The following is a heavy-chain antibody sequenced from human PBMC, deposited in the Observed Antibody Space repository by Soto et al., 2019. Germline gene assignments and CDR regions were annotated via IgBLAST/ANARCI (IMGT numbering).Heavy chain of an antibody. J-gene: IGHJ5*02. Sequence: PSKTLSLTCTVSGGSFGSSAYYWGWIRRAPGKGLEWIGSINSSGSTFSNPSLKSRVTLSVDTSKNQFSLKLTSVTAADTALYYCSRRAPEGFDPWGQGTLVTVSS. CDR3: SRRAPEGFDP. V-gene: IGHV4-39*01. CDR1: GGSFGSSAYY. CDR2: INSSGST.